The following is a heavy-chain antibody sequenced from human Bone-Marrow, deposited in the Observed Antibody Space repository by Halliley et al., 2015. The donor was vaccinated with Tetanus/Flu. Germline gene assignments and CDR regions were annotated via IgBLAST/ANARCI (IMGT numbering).Heavy chain of an antibody. CDR2: VYYTGTT. V-gene: IGHV4-59*01. J-gene: IGHJ4*01. Sequence: WIGYVYYTGTTDYNPPLRSRVTISADTSKNQFSLKVKSMTAADTAVYYCARAGRVVGATSGFDYWGHGTLVTVSS. D-gene: IGHD1-26*01. CDR3: ARAGRVVGATSGFDY.